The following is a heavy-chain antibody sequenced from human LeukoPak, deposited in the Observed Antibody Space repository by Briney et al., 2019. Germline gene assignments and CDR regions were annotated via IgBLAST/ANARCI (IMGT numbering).Heavy chain of an antibody. V-gene: IGHV3-7*01. CDR2: INEDGSDK. Sequence: GGSLRLSCAASGFTFSSYYMSWVRQAPGKGLEWVANINEDGSDKYYVDSVKGRFTVSRDNAKNSLYLQMNSLRAEDTAIYYCARDTYRFFDFWGQGTLVTVSS. J-gene: IGHJ4*02. D-gene: IGHD1-1*01. CDR3: ARDTYRFFDF. CDR1: GFTFSSYY.